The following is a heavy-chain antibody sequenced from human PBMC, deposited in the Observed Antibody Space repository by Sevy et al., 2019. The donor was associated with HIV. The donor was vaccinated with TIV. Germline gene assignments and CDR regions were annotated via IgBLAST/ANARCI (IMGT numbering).Heavy chain of an antibody. Sequence: GGSLRLSCAASGFTFTNYALHWIRQAPGKGLEWVAIISYDGSSEYYADSVKDRFTISRDNSKNTLYLQMNSLRPDDTAVYYCARDLRPNYWYFDVWGRGTLVTVSS. J-gene: IGHJ2*01. V-gene: IGHV3-30-3*01. CDR3: ARDLRPNYWYFDV. CDR2: ISYDGSSE. CDR1: GFTFTNYA.